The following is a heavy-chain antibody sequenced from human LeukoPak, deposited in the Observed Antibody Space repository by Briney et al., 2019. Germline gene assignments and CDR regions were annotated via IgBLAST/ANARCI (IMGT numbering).Heavy chain of an antibody. J-gene: IGHJ4*02. D-gene: IGHD2-15*01. CDR2: IRSRGDGGTT. V-gene: IGHV3-15*07. Sequence: GGSLRLSCAVSGLTLSNVWMNWVRQAPGKGLEWVGRIRSRGDGGTTDFAAPVKGRFTISRDDSKDTLYLQMNSLTSEDTAVYYCTQGSGQYFDYWGQGTLVTVSS. CDR1: GLTLSNVW. CDR3: TQGSGQYFDY.